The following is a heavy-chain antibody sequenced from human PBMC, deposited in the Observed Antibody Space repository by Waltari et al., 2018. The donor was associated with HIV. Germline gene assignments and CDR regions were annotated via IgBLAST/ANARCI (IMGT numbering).Heavy chain of an antibody. V-gene: IGHV1-2*02. J-gene: IGHJ3*02. CDR2: IYPNSGDT. CDR1: GYTFTDYY. CDR3: ARQMTFYDALDI. Sequence: QVQLVQSGAEVRKPGASVKVSCKTSGYTFTDYYIHWVRQAPGQGPEWMGWIYPNSGDTHFAEKFQGRVNLTRDTSIRTAYVEVSNLRSDDTAVYYCARQMTFYDALDIWGQGTMVSVSS.